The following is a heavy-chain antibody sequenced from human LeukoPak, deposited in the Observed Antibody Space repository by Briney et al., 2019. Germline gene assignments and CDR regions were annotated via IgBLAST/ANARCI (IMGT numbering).Heavy chain of an antibody. CDR2: IIPIFGTA. Sequence: SVTVSCKASGGTFSIYAISWVRQAPGQGLEWMGGIIPIFGTANYAQKFQGRVTITADESTSTAYMELSSLRSEDTAVYYCARALKYCSSTSCYYYYYYYGMDVWGQGTTVTVSS. CDR1: GGTFSIYA. CDR3: ARALKYCSSTSCYYYYYYYGMDV. D-gene: IGHD2-2*01. V-gene: IGHV1-69*13. J-gene: IGHJ6*02.